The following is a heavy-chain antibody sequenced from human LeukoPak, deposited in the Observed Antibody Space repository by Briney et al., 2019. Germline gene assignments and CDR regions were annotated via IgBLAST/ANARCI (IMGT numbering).Heavy chain of an antibody. CDR1: GYTFNYYA. V-gene: IGHV1-8*01. D-gene: IGHD6-19*01. CDR3: ARGRRSSY. J-gene: IGHJ4*02. Sequence: GASVKVSCKASGYTFNYYAMNWVRQDPGQGLEWMGWMNPNSGNTGYAQKFQGRVTMTRNTSISTAYMELSSLRSEDTAVYYCARGRRSSYWGQGTLVTVSS. CDR2: MNPNSGNT.